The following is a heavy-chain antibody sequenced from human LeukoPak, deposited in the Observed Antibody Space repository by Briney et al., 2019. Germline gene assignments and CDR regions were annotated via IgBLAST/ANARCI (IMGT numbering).Heavy chain of an antibody. CDR2: IYHNGIT. CDR3: ARMSRFSWTPYYFDY. V-gene: IGHV4-59*01. Sequence: SETLSLTCTVSGDSISSFYWSWIRQPPGKGLEWIGYIYHNGITNYNPFLKSRVTISIDTSKTQFSLKLSSVTAADTAVYYCARMSRFSWTPYYFDYWSQGNLVIVSS. J-gene: IGHJ4*02. CDR1: GDSISSFY. D-gene: IGHD3/OR15-3a*01.